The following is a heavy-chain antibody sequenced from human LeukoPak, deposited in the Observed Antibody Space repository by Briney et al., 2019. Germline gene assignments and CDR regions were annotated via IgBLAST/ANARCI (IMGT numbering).Heavy chain of an antibody. V-gene: IGHV4-38-2*02. D-gene: IGHD5-18*01. J-gene: IGHJ4*02. CDR2: IYHSGNT. CDR1: GFTFSSYS. CDR3: ARDKSYGYPYYFDY. Sequence: GSLRLSCAASGFTFSSYSMNWVRQAPGKGLEWIGSIYHSGNTYYNPSLKSRVTISVDTSKNQFSLKLSSVTAADTAVYYCARDKSYGYPYYFDYWGQGTLVTVSS.